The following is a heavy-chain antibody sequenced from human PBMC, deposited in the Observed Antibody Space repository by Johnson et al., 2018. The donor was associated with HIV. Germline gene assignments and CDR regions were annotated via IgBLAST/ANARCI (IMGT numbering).Heavy chain of an antibody. J-gene: IGHJ3*02. V-gene: IGHV3-15*01. CDR2: IKSKTHGETT. CDR3: TTDQVDSGSYYNAFHI. D-gene: IGHD1-26*01. Sequence: MQLVEFGGGLVKPGGSLRLSCAASGFIFSNAWMHWVRQAPGKGLEWVGRIKSKTHGETTDYAAPVKGRFSISRDDSKNTLYLQMNSLKSEDTAVYYCTTDQVDSGSYYNAFHIWGQGTTVTVSS. CDR1: GFIFSNAW.